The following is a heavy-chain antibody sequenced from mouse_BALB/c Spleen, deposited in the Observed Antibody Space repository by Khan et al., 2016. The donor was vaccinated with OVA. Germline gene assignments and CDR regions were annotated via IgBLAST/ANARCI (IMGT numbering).Heavy chain of an antibody. Sequence: QVQLQRSGAELVKPGASVKLSCKASGYTFTSYYMYWVKQRPGQGLEWIGEINPNNGGSNCNEKFKSKATLTVDKSSSTAYMQLSSLTSEDSAVYYCTRSGYGSFAYWGQGTLVTVSA. CDR1: GYTFTSYY. CDR3: TRSGYGSFAY. J-gene: IGHJ3*01. D-gene: IGHD2-2*01. V-gene: IGHV1S81*02. CDR2: INPNNGGS.